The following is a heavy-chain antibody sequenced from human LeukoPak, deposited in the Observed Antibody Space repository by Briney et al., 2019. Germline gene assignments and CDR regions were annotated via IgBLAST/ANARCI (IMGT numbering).Heavy chain of an antibody. V-gene: IGHV1-2*02. Sequence: AAVKVSCKASGYTFTGSYMHWVRPAPGQGLGWMGWINPDTGATDIAQKVQGRVTTTRDTSISAAYMELSRLRSDDTAVYYCTRGHCSYIHCYEDDYYGMDVWGQGTTVTVSS. CDR2: INPDTGAT. CDR3: TRGHCSYIHCYEDDYYGMDV. CDR1: GYTFTGSY. J-gene: IGHJ6*02. D-gene: IGHD2-15*01.